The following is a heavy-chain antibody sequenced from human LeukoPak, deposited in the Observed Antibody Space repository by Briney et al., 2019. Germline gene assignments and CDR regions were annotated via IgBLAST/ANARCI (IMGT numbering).Heavy chain of an antibody. CDR2: ISNSGTTI. D-gene: IGHD3-10*01. Sequence: GGSLRLSCAASGFTFSNYEMNWVRQPPGKGLECVSYISNSGTTIYYADSVRGRFTISRDNAKNSLYLQMNSLRAEDTAVYYCARESGRWFGDNSLDYWGQGTLVTVSS. CDR3: ARESGRWFGDNSLDY. J-gene: IGHJ4*02. CDR1: GFTFSNYE. V-gene: IGHV3-48*03.